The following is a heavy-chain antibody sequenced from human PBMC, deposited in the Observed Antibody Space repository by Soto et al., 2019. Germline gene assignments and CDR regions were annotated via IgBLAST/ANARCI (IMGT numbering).Heavy chain of an antibody. CDR3: ARDVIPVYDFWSGYGMDV. V-gene: IGHV3-30-3*01. J-gene: IGHJ6*02. CDR2: ISYDGSNK. D-gene: IGHD3-3*01. CDR1: GFTFSSYA. Sequence: GGSLRLSCAASGFTFSSYAMHWVRQAPGEGLEWVAVISYDGSNKYYADSVKGRFTISRDNSKNTLYLQMNSLRAEDTAVYYCARDVIPVYDFWSGYGMDVWGQGTTVTVSS.